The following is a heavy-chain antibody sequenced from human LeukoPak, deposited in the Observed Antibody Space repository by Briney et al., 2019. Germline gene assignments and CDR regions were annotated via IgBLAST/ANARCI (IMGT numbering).Heavy chain of an antibody. CDR2: IIPIFGTA. D-gene: IGHD5-24*01. CDR3: ARDLLRRDGYNFDY. V-gene: IGHV1-69*05. Sequence: SVKVSCKASGGTFSSYAISWVRQAPGQGLEWMGGIIPIFGTANYAQKFQGRVTMTRDTSISTAYMELSRLRSDDTAVYYCARDLLRRDGYNFDYWGQGTLVTVSS. J-gene: IGHJ4*02. CDR1: GGTFSSYA.